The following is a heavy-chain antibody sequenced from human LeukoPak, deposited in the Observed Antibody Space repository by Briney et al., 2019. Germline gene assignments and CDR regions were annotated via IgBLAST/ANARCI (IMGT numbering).Heavy chain of an antibody. J-gene: IGHJ6*04. CDR2: ISGSST. D-gene: IGHD2-15*01. V-gene: IGHV3-23*01. Sequence: GGSLRLSCAASGFTLRSYAMSWVRQAPGKGLEWVSIISGSSTYYADSVKGRFTISRDNSNNTLYLQMNSLRAEGTAVYYCAKDESAYCSGGSCYGMDVWGKGTTVTVSS. CDR3: AKDESAYCSGGSCYGMDV. CDR1: GFTLRSYA.